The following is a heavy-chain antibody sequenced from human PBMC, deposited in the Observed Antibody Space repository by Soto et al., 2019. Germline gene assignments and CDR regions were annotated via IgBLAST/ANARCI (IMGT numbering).Heavy chain of an antibody. CDR1: GFTFTSYW. CDR2: INPDGSRT. Sequence: EVQLVASGGDLVQPGGSLRLSCAASGFTFTSYWMHWVRQTPGKGLVWVSRINPDGSRTSYADSVKGRFTISRDNAKNTLYLQMNSLGAEDTAVYYCARVAVTTYYFDYWGHGTLVTVSS. V-gene: IGHV3-74*01. J-gene: IGHJ4*01. CDR3: ARVAVTTYYFDY. D-gene: IGHD4-17*01.